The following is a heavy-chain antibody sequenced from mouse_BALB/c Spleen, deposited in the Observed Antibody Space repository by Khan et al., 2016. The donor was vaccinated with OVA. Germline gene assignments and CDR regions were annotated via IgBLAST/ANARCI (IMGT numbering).Heavy chain of an antibody. CDR1: GFTISSYG. J-gene: IGHJ2*01. CDR2: INSNGGST. V-gene: IGHV5-6-3*01. CDR3: ARIAL. Sequence: EVELVESGGGIVKPGGSLKRSCAASGFTISSYGMSSVRQTPDKRLELVATINSNGGSTDYPDSVKSRFTISGDNAKNALYLQMRSLKSEDTAMYYCARIALWGQGTTVTVSS.